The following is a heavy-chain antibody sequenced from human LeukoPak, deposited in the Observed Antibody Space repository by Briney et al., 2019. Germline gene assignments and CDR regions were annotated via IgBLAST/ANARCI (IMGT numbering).Heavy chain of an antibody. V-gene: IGHV5-51*01. Sequence: GESLKISCKGSGYSFTSYWIGWVRQMPGKGLEWMGIIYPGDSDTRYSPSFQGQVTISADKSSSTAYLQWSSLKASDTAMYYCARLSVEMATIVPVDPWGQGTLVTVSS. CDR3: ARLSVEMATIVPVDP. D-gene: IGHD5-24*01. CDR2: IYPGDSDT. CDR1: GYSFTSYW. J-gene: IGHJ5*02.